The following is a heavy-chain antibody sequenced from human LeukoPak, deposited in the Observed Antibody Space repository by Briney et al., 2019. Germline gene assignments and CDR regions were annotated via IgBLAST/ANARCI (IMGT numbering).Heavy chain of an antibody. CDR2: IFNTGNT. CDR1: GGSINSHY. Sequence: SETLSLTCSVSGGSINSHYWSWIRQPPGKRLEWIGYIFNTGNTNYNPSLASRVTMSVDASRDQFFLRLSPVTAADTAIYYCASRPADTTWYGVIDYWSQGTLVTVSS. V-gene: IGHV4-59*11. CDR3: ASRPADTTWYGVIDY. J-gene: IGHJ4*02. D-gene: IGHD3-10*01.